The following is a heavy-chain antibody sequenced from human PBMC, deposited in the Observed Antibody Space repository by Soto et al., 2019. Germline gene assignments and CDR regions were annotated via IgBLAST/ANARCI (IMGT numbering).Heavy chain of an antibody. J-gene: IGHJ4*02. CDR3: ARDFYGIYHY. CDR1: GYAITAYY. CDR2: IDPRSGGA. V-gene: IGHV1-2*02. D-gene: IGHD1-26*01. Sequence: ASVKVSCKASGYAITAYYIHWVRQAPGQGLEWMGWIDPRSGGAIYAQKFQDRVTMTRDTSISTVYMDLSGLRSDDTAIYYCARDFYGIYHYWGQGTRVTVSS.